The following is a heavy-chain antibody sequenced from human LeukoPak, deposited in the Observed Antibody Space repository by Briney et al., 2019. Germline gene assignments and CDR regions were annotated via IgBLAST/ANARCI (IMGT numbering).Heavy chain of an antibody. CDR2: FDPEEAKM. CDR1: GNSLSELS. J-gene: IGHJ4*02. D-gene: IGHD3-3*01. V-gene: IGHV1-24*01. Sequence: ASVAVSCKVSGNSLSELSIQWVRQAPGQGLECMGGFDPEEAKMVYAQNVQGRVTMTEDTSTRTAYMELSGLTSDDTAVYYCTTRSGDFWSGFVNWGQGTLVTVSS. CDR3: TTRSGDFWSGFVN.